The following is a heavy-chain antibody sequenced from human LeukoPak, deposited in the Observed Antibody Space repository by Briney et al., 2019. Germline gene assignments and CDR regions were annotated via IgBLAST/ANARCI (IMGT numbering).Heavy chain of an antibody. Sequence: GASVKVSCKASGYTFSSYGISWVRQAPGQGLEWMGWISAYNGNTNYAQKLQGRVTMTTYTSTSTAYMELRSLRSDDTAVYYCARDGYYDYVWGSYPYYFDYWGQGTLVTVSS. CDR3: ARDGYYDYVWGSYPYYFDY. J-gene: IGHJ4*02. D-gene: IGHD3-16*01. V-gene: IGHV1-18*01. CDR2: ISAYNGNT. CDR1: GYTFSSYG.